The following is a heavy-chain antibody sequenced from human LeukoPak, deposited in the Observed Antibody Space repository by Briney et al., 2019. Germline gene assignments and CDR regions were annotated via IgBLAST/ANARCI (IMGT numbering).Heavy chain of an antibody. J-gene: IGHJ6*03. D-gene: IGHD6-19*01. V-gene: IGHV3-30*02. CDR3: ARRSSSGWYPDYYYYYMDV. CDR1: EFTFSNYG. CDR2: IRYDGTNK. Sequence: GGSLRLSCAASEFTFSNYGMHWVRQAPGKGLEWVAFIRYDGTNKYYADSVKGRFTISRDNSKNTLYLKMNSLRGEDTAVYYCARRSSSGWYPDYYYYYMDVWGKGTTVTISS.